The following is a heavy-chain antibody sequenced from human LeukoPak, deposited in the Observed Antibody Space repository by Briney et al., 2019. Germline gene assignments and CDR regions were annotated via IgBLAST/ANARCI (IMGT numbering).Heavy chain of an antibody. CDR3: ARGPRYSYDSSILLFDY. CDR1: GYTFSDYG. D-gene: IGHD3-22*01. J-gene: IGHJ4*02. CDR2: ISAYNGNT. Sequence: ASVKVSCKASGYTFSDYGVSWVRQAPGQGLEWMGRISAYNGNTNYLQKFQGRVTMTTGTSTATAYMELRSLRPSDTAVYFCARGPRYSYDSSILLFDYWGQGTLVTVSS. V-gene: IGHV1-18*01.